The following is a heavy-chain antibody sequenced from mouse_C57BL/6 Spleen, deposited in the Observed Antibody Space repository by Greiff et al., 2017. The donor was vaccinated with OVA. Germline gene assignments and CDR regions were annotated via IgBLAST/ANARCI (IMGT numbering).Heavy chain of an antibody. J-gene: IGHJ2*01. CDR1: GYPFPGYW. V-gene: IGHV1-9*01. D-gene: IGHD4-1*01. Sequence: QVQLQQSGAELMKPGASVKLSCKATGYPFPGYWIEWVKQRPGHGLEWIGEILPGSGCTNYNEKFKGKATFTADTSSNTAYMQLSSLTTEDSAIYYCARGLGRVSDYWGQGTTLTVSS. CDR3: ARGLGRVSDY. CDR2: ILPGSGCT.